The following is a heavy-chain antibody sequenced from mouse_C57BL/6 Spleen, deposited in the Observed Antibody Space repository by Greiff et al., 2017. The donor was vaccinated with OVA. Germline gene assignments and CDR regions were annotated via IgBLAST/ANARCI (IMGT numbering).Heavy chain of an antibody. CDR3: ARKTYYSNYVRYFDV. J-gene: IGHJ1*03. CDR1: GYTFTSYW. Sequence: QVQLQESGAELVKPGASVKLSCKASGYTFTSYWMQWVKQRPGQGLEWIGEIDPSDSYTNYNQKFKGKATLTVDTSSSTAYMQLSSLTSEDSAVYYCARKTYYSNYVRYFDVWGTGTTVTVSS. V-gene: IGHV1-50*01. CDR2: IDPSDSYT. D-gene: IGHD2-5*01.